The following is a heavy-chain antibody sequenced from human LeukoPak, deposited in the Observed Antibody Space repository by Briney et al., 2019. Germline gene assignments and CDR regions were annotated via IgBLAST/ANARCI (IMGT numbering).Heavy chain of an antibody. J-gene: IGHJ4*02. V-gene: IGHV4-39*01. CDR3: ARGSDDYKLGNY. CDR2: IYSSAFT. Sequence: SETLSLSCTVSSGSFDNSYCWTWVRQSPGKRPEWIATIYSSAFTYYNPSLRSRVTISGDRSKNLFSLRLTSVTAADTAVYYCARGSDDYKLGNYWGQGILVTVSS. D-gene: IGHD5-24*01. CDR1: SGSFDNSYC.